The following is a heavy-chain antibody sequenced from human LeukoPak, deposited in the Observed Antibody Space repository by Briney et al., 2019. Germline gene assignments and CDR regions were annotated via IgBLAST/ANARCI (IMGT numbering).Heavy chain of an antibody. Sequence: GGSLRLSCAASGFTFSDYYMTWIRQAPGKGLEWVSYIGSSGSTIYYADSVKGRFTISRDNAKNSLYLQMNSLRAEDTAVYYCAKATGYCSTTSCAGDWFDPWGQGTLVIVSS. V-gene: IGHV3-11*01. CDR1: GFTFSDYY. D-gene: IGHD2-2*01. CDR2: IGSSGSTI. CDR3: AKATGYCSTTSCAGDWFDP. J-gene: IGHJ5*02.